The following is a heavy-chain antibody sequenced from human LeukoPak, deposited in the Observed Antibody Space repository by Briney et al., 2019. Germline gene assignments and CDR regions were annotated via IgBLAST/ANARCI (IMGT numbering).Heavy chain of an antibody. CDR2: ISWNSGSI. Sequence: GGSLRLSCAASGFTFSSYAIHWVRQAPGKGLEWVSGISWNSGSIGYADSVKGRFTISRDNAKNSLYLQMNSLRAEDTALYYCAKEGDRGAFDYWGQGTLVTVSS. CDR3: AKEGDRGAFDY. D-gene: IGHD3-10*01. V-gene: IGHV3-9*01. CDR1: GFTFSSYA. J-gene: IGHJ4*02.